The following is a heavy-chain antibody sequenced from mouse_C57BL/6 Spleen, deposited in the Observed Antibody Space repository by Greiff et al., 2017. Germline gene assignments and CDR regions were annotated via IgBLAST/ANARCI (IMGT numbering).Heavy chain of an antibody. D-gene: IGHD2-5*01. J-gene: IGHJ4*01. V-gene: IGHV14-2*01. CDR1: GFNIKDYY. CDR2: IDPEDGET. CDR3: ARAKDSKGYAMDY. Sequence: VQLQQSGAELVKPGASVKLSCTASGFNIKDYYMHWVKQRTEQGLEWIGRIDPEDGETKYAAKFQGKATITADTASNTAYLQLSSRTSEDTAVYSCARAKDSKGYAMDYWGQGTSVTVSS.